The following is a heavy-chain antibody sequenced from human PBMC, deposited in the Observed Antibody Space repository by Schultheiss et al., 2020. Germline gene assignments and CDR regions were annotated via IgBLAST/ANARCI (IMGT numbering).Heavy chain of an antibody. D-gene: IGHD2-2*01. V-gene: IGHV4-61*05. CDR1: GGSISSSSYY. CDR2: IYYSGSA. J-gene: IGHJ3*02. Sequence: SETLSLTCTVSGGSISSSSYYWGWIRQPPGRGLEWIGYIYYSGSATYKPSLKSRVTISVDTSENQFSLSLTSVTAADAAVYYCARYSSTSRDAFDIWGQGTMVTVSS. CDR3: ARYSSTSRDAFDI.